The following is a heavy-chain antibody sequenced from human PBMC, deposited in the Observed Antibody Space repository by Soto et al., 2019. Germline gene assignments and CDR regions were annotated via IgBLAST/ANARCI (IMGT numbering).Heavy chain of an antibody. D-gene: IGHD6-13*01. Sequence: SETLSLTFSIYGGSFSCYYWSWIRQPPGKGLEWFGEINHSGNTNYNPSLKSRVTISVDTSNNQFSLKLNSVTAADTAVYDCAIAGAAVLNGFYYPDMDVWGQGTTVTVSS. CDR3: AIAGAAVLNGFYYPDMDV. J-gene: IGHJ6*02. V-gene: IGHV4-34*01. CDR2: INHSGNT. CDR1: GGSFSCYY.